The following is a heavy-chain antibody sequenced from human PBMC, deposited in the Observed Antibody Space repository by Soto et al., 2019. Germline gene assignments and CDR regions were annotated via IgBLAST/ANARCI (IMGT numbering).Heavy chain of an antibody. J-gene: IGHJ4*02. D-gene: IGHD6-25*01. Sequence: SVKVSFKASCYTFTSYGISWVRQGPGQGLEWMGWISAYNGNTNYAQKLQGRVTMTTDTSTSTAYMELRSLRSDDTAVYYCAYNSGRAGSSSDYWGQGTLVTVSS. V-gene: IGHV1-18*04. CDR1: CYTFTSYG. CDR2: ISAYNGNT. CDR3: AYNSGRAGSSSDY.